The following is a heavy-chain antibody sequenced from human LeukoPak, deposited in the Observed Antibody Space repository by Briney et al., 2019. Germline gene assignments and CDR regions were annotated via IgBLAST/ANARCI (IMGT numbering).Heavy chain of an antibody. D-gene: IGHD4-17*01. CDR3: ARAFANDYGDYGWFDP. CDR2: MNPNSGNT. J-gene: IGHJ5*02. CDR1: GYTFTSYD. V-gene: IGHV1-8*03. Sequence: GASVKVSCKASGYTFTSYDINWVRQATGQGLEWMGWMNPNSGNTGYAQKFQGRVTITRNTSISTAYMELSSLRSEDTAVYYCARAFANDYGDYGWFDPWGQGTLVTVSS.